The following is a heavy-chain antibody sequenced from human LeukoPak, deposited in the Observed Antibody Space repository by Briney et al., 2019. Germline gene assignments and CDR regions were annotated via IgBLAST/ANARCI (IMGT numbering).Heavy chain of an antibody. D-gene: IGHD2-21*01. CDR2: IRPDGSEG. J-gene: IGHJ4*02. V-gene: IGHV3-7*01. Sequence: GGSLRLSCTTSGITFSNSWMSWVRQAPGKGLEWVATIRPDGSEGYYADSVRGRFTISRDNSMNSFYLQMSSLRAEDTGVFYCARDVAYSAFDYWGQGTLVTVSS. CDR3: ARDVAYSAFDY. CDR1: GITFSNSW.